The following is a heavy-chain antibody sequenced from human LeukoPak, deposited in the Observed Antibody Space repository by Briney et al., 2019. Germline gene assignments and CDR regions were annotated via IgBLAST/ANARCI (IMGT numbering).Heavy chain of an antibody. CDR3: ARGPNGSRRSHRTALDY. CDR1: GYSISSGYY. Sequence: SETLSLTCTVSGYSISSGYYWGWIRQPPGKGLEWIGRIYHSGSTYYNPSLKSRVTISVDTSKNQFSLKLSSVTAADTAVYYCARGPNGSRRSHRTALDYWGQGTLVTVSS. J-gene: IGHJ4*02. CDR2: IYHSGST. V-gene: IGHV4-38-2*02. D-gene: IGHD2-8*01.